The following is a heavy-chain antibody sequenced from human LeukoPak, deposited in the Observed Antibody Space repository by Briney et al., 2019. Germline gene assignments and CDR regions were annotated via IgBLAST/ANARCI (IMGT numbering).Heavy chain of an antibody. CDR2: INEEGSEI. D-gene: IGHD3-10*01. J-gene: IGHJ4*02. Sequence: AGGSLRLSCAASGFTFSRSWMTWVRQAPGKGLEWVASINEEGSEIHYVDSVKGRFTISRDNAKNSLYLQMNSLRAEDTAVYYCAKDRGVLLWFGESDYWGQGTLVTVSS. CDR1: GFTFSRSW. CDR3: AKDRGVLLWFGESDY. V-gene: IGHV3-7*03.